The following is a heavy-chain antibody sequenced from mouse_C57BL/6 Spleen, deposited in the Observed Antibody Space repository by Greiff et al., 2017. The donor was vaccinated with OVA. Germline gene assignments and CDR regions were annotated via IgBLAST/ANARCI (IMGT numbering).Heavy chain of an antibody. CDR1: GYTFTDYN. Sequence: EVQLQQSGPELVKPGASVKIPCKASGYTFTDYNMDWVKQSHGKSLEWIGDINPNNGGTIYNQKFKGKATLTVDKSSCTAYMELRSLTSEDTAVYYCARKWDDWYFDVWGTGTTVTVSS. D-gene: IGHD1-3*01. J-gene: IGHJ1*03. CDR2: INPNNGGT. V-gene: IGHV1-18*01. CDR3: ARKWDDWYFDV.